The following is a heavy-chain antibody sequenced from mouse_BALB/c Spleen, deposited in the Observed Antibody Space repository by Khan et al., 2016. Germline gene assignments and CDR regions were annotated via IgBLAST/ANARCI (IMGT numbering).Heavy chain of an antibody. J-gene: IGHJ3*01. CDR1: GDSITSGH. CDR2: ISHSGDS. Sequence: VQLKQSGPSLAKPSQTLSLTCSVTGDSITSGHWNWIRKFPGNKFDFMGYISHSGDSYYNPSLKSRISITRDTSTNQYYYQLNSVTTEDTDTYYGVTWDYYGSDFAYWGQGTLVTVSA. D-gene: IGHD1-2*01. V-gene: IGHV3-8*02. CDR3: VTWDYYGSDFAY.